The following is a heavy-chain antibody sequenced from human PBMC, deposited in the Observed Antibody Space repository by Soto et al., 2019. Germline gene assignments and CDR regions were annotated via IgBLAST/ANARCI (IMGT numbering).Heavy chain of an antibody. V-gene: IGHV4-59*01. CDR1: GGSISSYY. CDR3: ARERSSDYSSWFDP. D-gene: IGHD6-13*01. J-gene: IGHJ5*02. Sequence: SETLSLTCTVSGGSISSYYWSWIRQPPGKGLEWIGYIYYSGSTNYNPSLKSRVTISVDTPKNQFSLKLSSVTAADTAVYYCARERSSDYSSWFDPWGQGTLVTVSS. CDR2: IYYSGST.